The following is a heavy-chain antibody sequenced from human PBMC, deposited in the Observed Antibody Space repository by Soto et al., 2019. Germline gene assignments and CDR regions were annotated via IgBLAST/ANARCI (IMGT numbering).Heavy chain of an antibody. CDR3: ARSSAIFGVVIRYYYGMDV. V-gene: IGHV4-31*03. Sequence: SETLSLTCTVSGGSISSGGYYWSWIRQHPGKGLEWIGYIYYSGSTYYNPSLKSRVTISVDTSKNQFSLKLSSVTAADTAVYYCARSSAIFGVVIRYYYGMDVWGQGTKVTVSS. CDR2: IYYSGST. D-gene: IGHD3-3*01. CDR1: GGSISSGGYY. J-gene: IGHJ6*02.